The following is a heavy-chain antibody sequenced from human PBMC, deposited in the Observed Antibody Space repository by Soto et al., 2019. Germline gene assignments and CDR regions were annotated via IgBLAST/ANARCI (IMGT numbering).Heavy chain of an antibody. J-gene: IGHJ4*02. CDR1: GYTFSDYY. CDR2: INPNSGGT. CDR3: AREPATAKPEGVDF. D-gene: IGHD1-1*01. V-gene: IGHV1-2*04. Sequence: QVQLVQSGAEVRKPGASVKVSCKASGYTFSDYYIHWVRQAPGQGLEWMGWINPNSGGTKYAPKFQGWVTMTRDTSITTADMELSRLRSGDTAVYYCAREPATAKPEGVDFWGQGTLVTVSS.